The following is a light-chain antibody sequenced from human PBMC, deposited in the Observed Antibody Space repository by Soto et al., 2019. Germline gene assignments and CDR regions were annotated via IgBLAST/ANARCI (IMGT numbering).Light chain of an antibody. V-gene: IGKV1-17*01. CDR3: QQSGTSLWT. CDR2: AAS. Sequence: MYQSGSDLSASKTTRYTIPCRSRQGISNYVGWYQQKPGKAPKLLIYAASCLQRGVPSRCSGSGSGTEFTFTISSLQPEDFAVYYCQQSGTSLWTFGQGTIVDIK. CDR1: QGISNY. J-gene: IGKJ1*01.